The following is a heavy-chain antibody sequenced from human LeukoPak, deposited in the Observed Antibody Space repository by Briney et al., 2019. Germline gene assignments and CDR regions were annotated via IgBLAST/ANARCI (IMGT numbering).Heavy chain of an antibody. CDR2: ISYDGRQK. D-gene: IGHD3-3*01. Sequence: GGSLRLSCAASGFTFSEYAMHWVRQAPGKGLEWVAVISYDGRQKYYGDSVKGRFTISRDNPKNTLYLQMNSLRDDDTAVYSCARVFLERLTSGYFDNWGQGTLVTVSP. J-gene: IGHJ4*02. CDR3: ARVFLERLTSGYFDN. CDR1: GFTFSEYA. V-gene: IGHV3-30-3*01.